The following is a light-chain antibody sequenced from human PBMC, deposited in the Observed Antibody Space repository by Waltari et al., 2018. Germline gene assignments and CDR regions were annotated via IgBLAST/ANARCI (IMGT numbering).Light chain of an antibody. J-gene: IGLJ1*01. Sequence: SYELTQPPSVSVSPAQTARITCSGHELPRKYAYWLQQKSGQAPRLDIYEDTKRPSGIPERFSGSSSGTVATLTISGAQVDDEADYYCYSSDSTGLRVFGGGTTVVVL. CDR3: YSSDSTGLRV. V-gene: IGLV3-10*01. CDR2: EDT. CDR1: ELPRKY.